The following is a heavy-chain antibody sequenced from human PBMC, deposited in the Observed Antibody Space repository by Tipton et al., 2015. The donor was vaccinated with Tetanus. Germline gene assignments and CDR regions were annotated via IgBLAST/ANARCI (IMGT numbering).Heavy chain of an antibody. CDR1: GYTFTSYD. D-gene: IGHD3-10*01. Sequence: QSGPEVKKPGASVKVSCKASGYTFTSYDIHWVRQATGQGLEWMGWMKPSIGNTGYAQKFQGRVTMTRNTSISTAYMELSSLRSEDTAVYYCARDSWKMVRGVTTYYNWFDPWGQGTPVTVSS. CDR3: ARDSWKMVRGVTTYYNWFDP. V-gene: IGHV1-8*01. CDR2: MKPSIGNT. J-gene: IGHJ5*02.